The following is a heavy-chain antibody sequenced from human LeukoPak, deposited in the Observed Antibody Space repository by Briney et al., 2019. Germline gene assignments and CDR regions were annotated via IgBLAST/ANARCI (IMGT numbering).Heavy chain of an antibody. J-gene: IGHJ4*02. Sequence: GESLKISCKGSGYSFTTYWISWVRQMPGKGLEWMGIIYPSDSDTRYSPSFQGQVTISADKSISTAYLQWSSLKASDTAMYYCARSTCPTGSYDSWGQGTLVTVSS. D-gene: IGHD1-26*01. CDR3: ARSTCPTGSYDS. V-gene: IGHV5-51*01. CDR1: GYSFTTYW. CDR2: IYPSDSDT.